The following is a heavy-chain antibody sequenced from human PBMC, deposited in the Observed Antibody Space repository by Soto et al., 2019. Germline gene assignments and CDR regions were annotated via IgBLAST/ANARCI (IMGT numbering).Heavy chain of an antibody. CDR3: ATVVSSDYYDSSGYYGFSY. Sequence: VSCKVSGYTLTELSMHWVRQAPGKGLEWMGGFDPEDGETIYAQKFQGRVTMTEDTSTDTAYMELSSLRSEDTTVYYCATVVSSDYYDSSGYYGFSYWGQGT. CDR2: FDPEDGET. D-gene: IGHD3-22*01. V-gene: IGHV1-24*01. J-gene: IGHJ4*02. CDR1: GYTLTELS.